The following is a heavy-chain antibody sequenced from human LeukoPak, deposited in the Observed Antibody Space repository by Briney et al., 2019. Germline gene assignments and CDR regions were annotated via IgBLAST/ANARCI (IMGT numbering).Heavy chain of an antibody. J-gene: IGHJ1*01. CDR3: ASVYDSSGYGSPEYFQH. CDR1: GGSISSSSYY. D-gene: IGHD3-22*01. CDR2: IYYSGST. V-gene: IGHV4-39*01. Sequence: KPSETLSLTCTVSGGSISSSSYYWGWIRQPPGKGLEWIGSIYYSGSTYYNPSLKSRVTISVDTSKNQFSLKLSSVTAADTAVYYCASVYDSSGYGSPEYFQHWGQGTLVTVSS.